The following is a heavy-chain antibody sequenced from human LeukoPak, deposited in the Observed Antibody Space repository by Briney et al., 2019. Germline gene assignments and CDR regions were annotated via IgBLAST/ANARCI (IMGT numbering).Heavy chain of an antibody. CDR3: ARVTGYSSGVPDY. Sequence: PSETLSLTCTVSGDSISSSSSYWGWIRQPPGKGLEWIGSIYYSGSTYYNTSLKSRVTISVDTSKNQFSLKLNSVTAADTAVYYCARVTGYSSGVPDYWGQGTLVTVSS. CDR1: GDSISSSSSY. D-gene: IGHD6-19*01. CDR2: IYYSGST. J-gene: IGHJ4*02. V-gene: IGHV4-39*07.